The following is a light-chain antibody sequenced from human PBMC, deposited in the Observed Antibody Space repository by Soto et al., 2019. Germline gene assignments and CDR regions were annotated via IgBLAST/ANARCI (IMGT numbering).Light chain of an antibody. J-gene: IGLJ1*01. CDR3: SSDTNRNSPV. Sequence: QSALTQPASVSGSPGQSITISCTGTSSDVGTHSSVSWYQQHPGKAPKLIICDVSDRPSGVSNRFSGSKSGNTASLTISGLEAEDESDYYCSSDTNRNSPVFGTGTKLTVL. CDR2: DVS. V-gene: IGLV2-14*01. CDR1: SSDVGTHSS.